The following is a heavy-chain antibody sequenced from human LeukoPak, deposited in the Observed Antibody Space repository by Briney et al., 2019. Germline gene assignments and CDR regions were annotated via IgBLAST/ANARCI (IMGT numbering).Heavy chain of an antibody. Sequence: GASVKVSCKASGYSFTDYYMHWVRQAPGQGLEWMGWINPNSGGTNYAQKFQGRVTMTRDTSISTAYMELNRLRSDDTAVYYCARDFPRGPPDPTTVTTFDYWGQGTLVTVSS. CDR3: ARDFPRGPPDPTTVTTFDY. J-gene: IGHJ4*02. CDR2: INPNSGGT. D-gene: IGHD4-17*01. V-gene: IGHV1-2*02. CDR1: GYSFTDYY.